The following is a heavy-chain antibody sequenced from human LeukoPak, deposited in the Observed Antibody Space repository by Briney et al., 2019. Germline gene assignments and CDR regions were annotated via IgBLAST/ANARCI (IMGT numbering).Heavy chain of an antibody. J-gene: IGHJ6*03. CDR3: AKSAGDYYYYYMDV. D-gene: IGHD3-10*01. CDR1: GFAFSSYA. Sequence: GRSLRLSCAASGFAFSSYAMSWVRQAPGRGLEWVSSISGGGSNTYYADSVKGRFTISRDQSKNTLYVQMSSLRAEDTAIYYCAKSAGDYYYYYMDVWGKGTTVTVSS. V-gene: IGHV3-23*01. CDR2: ISGGGSNT.